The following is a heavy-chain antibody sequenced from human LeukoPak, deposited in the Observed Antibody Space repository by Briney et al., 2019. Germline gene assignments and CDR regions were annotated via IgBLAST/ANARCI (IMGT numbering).Heavy chain of an antibody. CDR1: GFTFSSYA. CDR2: ISWNSGSI. D-gene: IGHD6-19*01. CDR3: AKASGAVAGPAEYFQH. V-gene: IGHV3-9*01. J-gene: IGHJ1*01. Sequence: PGGSLRLSCAASGFTFSSYAMSWVRQAPGKGLEWVSGISWNSGSIGYADSVKGRFTISRDNAKNSLYLQMNSLRAEDTALYYCAKASGAVAGPAEYFQHWGQGTLVTVSS.